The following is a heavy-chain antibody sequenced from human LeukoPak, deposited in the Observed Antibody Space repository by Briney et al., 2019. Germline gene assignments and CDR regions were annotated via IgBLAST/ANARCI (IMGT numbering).Heavy chain of an antibody. CDR2: INHSGST. D-gene: IGHD3-10*01. J-gene: IGHJ4*02. Sequence: PGGSLRLSCAASGFTFSSYAMSWVRQAPGKGLEWIGEINHSGSTNYNPSLKSRVTISVDTSKNQFSLKLSSVTAADTAVYYCTGYGSGSYFFDYWGQGTLVTVSS. CDR3: TGYGSGSYFFDY. CDR1: GFTFSSYA. V-gene: IGHV4-34*08.